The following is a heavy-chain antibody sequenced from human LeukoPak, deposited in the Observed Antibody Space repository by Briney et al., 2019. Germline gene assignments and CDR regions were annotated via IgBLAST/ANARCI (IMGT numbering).Heavy chain of an antibody. V-gene: IGHV3-72*01. D-gene: IGHD4/OR15-4a*01. J-gene: IGHJ4*02. CDR3: AWNLYDGAVYYSDY. Sequence: GGSLRLSCAASGFTFSDHYMDWVRQAPGKGLEWVGRSRNKANSYTTEYAASVKGRFTISRDDSKNSLYLQMNSLKTEDTAVYYCAWNLYDGAVYYSDYWGPGTLVTVSS. CDR2: SRNKANSYTT. CDR1: GFTFSDHY.